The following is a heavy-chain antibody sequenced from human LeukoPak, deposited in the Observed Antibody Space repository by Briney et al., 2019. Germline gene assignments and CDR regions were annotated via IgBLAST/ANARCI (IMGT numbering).Heavy chain of an antibody. CDR3: ARAVDYDSSSYYYLYFDY. CDR1: GYTFTGYY. J-gene: IGHJ4*02. CDR2: INPNSGGT. V-gene: IGHV1-2*02. Sequence: ASVKVSCKASGYTFTGYYMHWVRQAPGQGLEWMGWINPNSGGTNYAQKFQGRVIMTRDTSISTAYMELSRLRSDDTAVYYCARAVDYDSSSYYYLYFDYWGQGTLVTVSS. D-gene: IGHD3-22*01.